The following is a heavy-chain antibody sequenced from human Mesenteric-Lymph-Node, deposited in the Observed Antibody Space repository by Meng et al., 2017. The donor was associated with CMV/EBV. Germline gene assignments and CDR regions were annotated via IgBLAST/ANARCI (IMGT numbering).Heavy chain of an antibody. D-gene: IGHD4-23*01. Sequence: LLKPSETLSLTCAVDGVSFSCYYWSWIRQPPGKVLEWIGEINHSGSTNYNPSLKSRVTISVDTSKNQFSLKLSSVTAADTAVYYCARHQRWLKSEGGFNYWGQGTLVTSPQ. V-gene: IGHV4-34*01. J-gene: IGHJ4*02. CDR1: GVSFSCYY. CDR3: ARHQRWLKSEGGFNY. CDR2: INHSGST.